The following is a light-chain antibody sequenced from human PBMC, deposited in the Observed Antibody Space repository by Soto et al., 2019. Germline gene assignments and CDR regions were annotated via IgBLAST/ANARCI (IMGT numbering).Light chain of an antibody. V-gene: IGKV3-15*01. CDR3: QQHNNWPLT. CDR2: GAS. CDR1: QSVSSN. Sequence: EIVMTQSPATLSVSPGERATLSCRASQSVSSNLAWYQQKPGQAPRLLVYGASTRATGIPARLSGSGSGTQFTLTISSLQSEDFAVYYCQQHNNWPLTFGGGTKVDIK. J-gene: IGKJ4*01.